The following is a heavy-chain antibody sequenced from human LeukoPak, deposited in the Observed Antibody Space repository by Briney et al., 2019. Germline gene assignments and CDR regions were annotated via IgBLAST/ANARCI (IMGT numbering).Heavy chain of an antibody. CDR2: IKQDGSEK. J-gene: IGHJ1*01. V-gene: IGHV3-7*01. CDR1: GFTFSSNR. Sequence: GGSLRLSCAASGFTFSSNRMSWVRQAPGKGLEWVANIKQDGSEKYYVDSMRGRFTISRDNAKNSLYLQMNSLRAEDTAVYYCARDPPLITAAGSRYFQHWGQGTLVTVSS. D-gene: IGHD6-13*01. CDR3: ARDPPLITAAGSRYFQH.